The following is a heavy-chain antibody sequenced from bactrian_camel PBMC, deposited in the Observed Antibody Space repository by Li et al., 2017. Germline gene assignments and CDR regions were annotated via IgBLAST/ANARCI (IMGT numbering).Heavy chain of an antibody. CDR3: AEGRGSRGEHCYSLNY. V-gene: IGHV3S54*01. D-gene: IGHD6*01. CDR1: GTTTSLNC. Sequence: VQLVESGGGSVQPGGSLTLSCVVNGTTTSLNCMGWFRQPTGKDYEGVASLDPFHGATNYADFVKGRFTISQDSARNTVYLQMNNLQPEDTATYYCAEGRGSRGEHCYSLNYWGQGTQVTVS. J-gene: IGHJ4*01. CDR2: LDPFHGAT.